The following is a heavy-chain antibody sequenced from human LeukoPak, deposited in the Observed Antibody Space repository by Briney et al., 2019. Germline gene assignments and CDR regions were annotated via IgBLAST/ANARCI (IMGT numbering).Heavy chain of an antibody. CDR2: IWYDGSNK. CDR1: GFTFSSYG. V-gene: IGHV3-33*01. J-gene: IGHJ4*02. CDR3: ASGGGDFDY. Sequence: PGGSLRLSCAASGFTFSSYGMHWVRQAPGKGLEWVAVIWYDGSNKYYADSVKGRFTISRDNSKNTLYLRMNSLRAEDTAVYYCASGGGDFDYWGQGTLVTVSS. D-gene: IGHD3-16*01.